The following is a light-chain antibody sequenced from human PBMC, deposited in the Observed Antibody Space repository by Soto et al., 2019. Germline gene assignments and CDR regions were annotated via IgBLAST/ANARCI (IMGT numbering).Light chain of an antibody. CDR3: SSYTSSSTYV. V-gene: IGLV2-14*03. J-gene: IGLJ1*01. CDR1: SSDIGSYNH. Sequence: SALTPAAAVSGSTGQSITISCRGTSSDIGSYNHVAWYQQFPGKSPKLMIYAVSDRPPGVSDRFSGSKSGNTASLTISGLQAEDEADYYCSSYTSSSTYVFGTGTKVTVL. CDR2: AVS.